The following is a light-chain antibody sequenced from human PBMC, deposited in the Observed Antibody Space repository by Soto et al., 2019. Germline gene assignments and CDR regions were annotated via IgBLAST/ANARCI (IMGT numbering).Light chain of an antibody. J-gene: IGKJ1*01. Sequence: DIVMTQSPDSLAVSQGERATITCKSSQSILYSSNNKNYLAWYQQKPGQPPKLLIYWASTRESGVPDRFSGSGSGTDFTLTISSLQAEDVAVYYCQQYYGTLPAFGQGTKVEIK. V-gene: IGKV4-1*01. CDR2: WAS. CDR1: QSILYSSNNKNY. CDR3: QQYYGTLPA.